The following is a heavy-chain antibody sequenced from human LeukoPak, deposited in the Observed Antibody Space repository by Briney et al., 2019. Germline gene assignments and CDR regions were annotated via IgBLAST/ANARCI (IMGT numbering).Heavy chain of an antibody. CDR2: INHSGST. Sequence: SETLSLTCAVYGGSFSGYYWSWIRQPPGKGLEWIGEINHSGSTNYNPSLKSRVTISVDTSKNQFSLKLSSVTAADTAVYCCARLRADFWSGYSDYYYYYMDVWGKGTTVTVSS. V-gene: IGHV4-34*01. CDR1: GGSFSGYY. J-gene: IGHJ6*03. D-gene: IGHD3-3*01. CDR3: ARLRADFWSGYSDYYYYYMDV.